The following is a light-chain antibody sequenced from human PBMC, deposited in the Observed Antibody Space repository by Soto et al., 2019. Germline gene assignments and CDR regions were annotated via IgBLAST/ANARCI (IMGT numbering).Light chain of an antibody. Sequence: EIVLTQSPGTLSLSPGERATLSCRASQSVDSSFLAWYQQKPGQSPRLLLYATSSRGAGIPDRFSASGSGTYFPLTISRLEPEYSALYYCHQYGRLPRTFGQGTQVEVK. CDR2: ATS. V-gene: IGKV3-20*01. J-gene: IGKJ1*01. CDR3: HQYGRLPRT. CDR1: QSVDSSF.